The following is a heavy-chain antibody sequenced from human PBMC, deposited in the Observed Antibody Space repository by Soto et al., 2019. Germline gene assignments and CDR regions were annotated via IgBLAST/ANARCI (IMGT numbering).Heavy chain of an antibody. Sequence: EVQLVESGGGLVQPGGSLRLSCAASGFTFSSYWMSWVRQAPGKGLEWVANIKQDGSEKYYVDSVKGRFTISRDNAKNSSXLQMNSLRAEDTAVYYCVVVRYFDWLDYYYYGMDVWGQGTTVTVSS. D-gene: IGHD3-9*01. CDR1: GFTFSSYW. CDR3: VVVRYFDWLDYYYYGMDV. CDR2: IKQDGSEK. V-gene: IGHV3-7*01. J-gene: IGHJ6*02.